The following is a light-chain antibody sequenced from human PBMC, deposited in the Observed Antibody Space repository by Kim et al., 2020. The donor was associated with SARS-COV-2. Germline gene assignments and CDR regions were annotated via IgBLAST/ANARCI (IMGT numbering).Light chain of an antibody. CDR3: QKYGSSPGMYT. V-gene: IGKV3-20*01. CDR1: QSVSSSY. J-gene: IGKJ2*01. CDR2: GAS. Sequence: EIVLTQSPGTLSLSPGERATLSCRASQSVSSSYLAWYQQKPGQAPRLLIYGASTRATGIPDRFSGSGSGTDFTLTISRLEPEDFGVYYCQKYGSSPGMYTFGQGTKLEI.